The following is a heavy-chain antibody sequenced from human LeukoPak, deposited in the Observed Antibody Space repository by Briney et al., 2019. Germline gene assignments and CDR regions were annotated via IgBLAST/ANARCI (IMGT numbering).Heavy chain of an antibody. CDR1: GFTFNDAW. D-gene: IGHD2-15*01. V-gene: IGHV3-15*01. CDR3: STGSGTNDY. J-gene: IGHJ4*02. Sequence: GGSLGLSCAASGFTFNDAWMSWVRQAPGKGLEWVGRIRSRTTGGTTDYGAPVKGRFTISRDDSKNTLYLQMNSLKTEDTAVYYCSTGSGTNDYWGQGTLVTVSS. CDR2: IRSRTTGGTT.